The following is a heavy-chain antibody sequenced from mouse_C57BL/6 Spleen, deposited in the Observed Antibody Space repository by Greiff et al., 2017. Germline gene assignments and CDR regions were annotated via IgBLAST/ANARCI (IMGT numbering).Heavy chain of an antibody. V-gene: IGHV5-15*01. D-gene: IGHD3-2*02. Sequence: VQLQESGGGLVQPGGSLKISCAASGFTFSDYGMAWVRQAPRKGPEWVAFISNLAYSIYYADTVTGRFTITRENATNTLYLERSRLRCEETDIYYGSRSDSSGEPWFAYWGQGTLVTVSA. CDR1: GFTFSDYG. J-gene: IGHJ3*01. CDR2: ISNLAYSI. CDR3: SRSDSSGEPWFAY.